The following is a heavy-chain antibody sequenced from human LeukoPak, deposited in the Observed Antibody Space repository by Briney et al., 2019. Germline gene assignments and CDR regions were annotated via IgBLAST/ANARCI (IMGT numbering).Heavy chain of an antibody. J-gene: IGHJ6*03. CDR1: GGSFSSSTDY. V-gene: IGHV4-39*01. CDR2: IYYSGSS. Sequence: SETLSLTCTVSGGSFSSSTDYWGWIRQPPGKGLEWIGSIYYSGSSYYNSSLKSRVTISVDTSKNQFSLKLSSVTAADTAVYYCARHRKTVVKPAAMDAYYYYYMDFWGKGTTVTISS. D-gene: IGHD2-2*01. CDR3: ARHRKTVVKPAAMDAYYYYYMDF.